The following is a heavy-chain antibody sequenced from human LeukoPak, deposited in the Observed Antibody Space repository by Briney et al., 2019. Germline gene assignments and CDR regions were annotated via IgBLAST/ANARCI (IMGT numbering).Heavy chain of an antibody. J-gene: IGHJ4*02. D-gene: IGHD3-22*01. Sequence: SETLSLTCTVSGGSISSSSYSWGWIRQPPGKGLEWIGSIYYSGSTYYNPSLKSRVTISVDTSKNQFSLKLSSVTAADTAVYYCARHAYYYDSSGYFDYWGQGTLVTVSS. CDR3: ARHAYYYDSSGYFDY. CDR2: IYYSGST. V-gene: IGHV4-39*01. CDR1: GGSISSSSYS.